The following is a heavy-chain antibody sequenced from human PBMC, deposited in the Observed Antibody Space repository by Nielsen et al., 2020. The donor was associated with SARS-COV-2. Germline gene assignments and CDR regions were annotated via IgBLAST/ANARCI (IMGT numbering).Heavy chain of an antibody. J-gene: IGHJ4*02. CDR3: ATGYCSGGSCYGGAY. CDR2: INPSGST. D-gene: IGHD2-15*01. V-gene: IGHV4-34*01. CDR1: GGSFSGYY. Sequence: SQTLSLTCAVYGGSFSGYYWSWIRQPPGKGLEWIGEINPSGSTNYNPSLKSRVTISVDTSKNQFSLKLSSVTAADTAVYYCATGYCSGGSCYGGAYWGQGTLVTVSS.